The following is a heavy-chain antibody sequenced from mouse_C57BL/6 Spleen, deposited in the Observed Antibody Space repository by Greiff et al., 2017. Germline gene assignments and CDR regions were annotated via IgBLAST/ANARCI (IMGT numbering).Heavy chain of an antibody. CDR1: GFTFSDYY. D-gene: IGHD2-1*01. CDR3: ARQGYYGNYVFAY. J-gene: IGHJ3*01. CDR2: ISNGGGST. V-gene: IGHV5-12*01. Sequence: EVQVVESGGGLVQPGGSLKLSCAASGFTFSDYYMYWVRQTPEKRLEWVAYISNGGGSTYYPDTVKGRFTISRDNAKNTLYLQMSRLKSEDTAMYYCARQGYYGNYVFAYWGQGTLVTVSA.